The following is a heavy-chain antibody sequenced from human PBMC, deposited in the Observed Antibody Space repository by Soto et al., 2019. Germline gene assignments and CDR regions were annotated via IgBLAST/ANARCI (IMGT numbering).Heavy chain of an antibody. V-gene: IGHV5-10-1*01. J-gene: IGHJ4*02. D-gene: IGHD6-13*01. CDR1: GYSFTSYW. CDR2: IDPSDSYT. Sequence: GESLKISCKGSGYSFTSYWISWVRQMPGKGLEWMGRIDPSDSYTNYSPSFQGPATISADKSPSTAYLQWSSLKASDTAMYYCSRHSMGIAAAGSQEWGQGTLVTVSS. CDR3: SRHSMGIAAAGSQE.